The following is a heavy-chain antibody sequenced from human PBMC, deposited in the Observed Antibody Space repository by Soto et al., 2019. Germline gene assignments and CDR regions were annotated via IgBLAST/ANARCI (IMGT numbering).Heavy chain of an antibody. V-gene: IGHV3-30*18. D-gene: IGHD2-2*01. CDR2: VSYDGSFK. J-gene: IGHJ6*02. Sequence: QVQLVESGGGVVQPGGSLRLSCVASGFTFSKFGIHWVRQAPGKGLEWVAVVSYDGSFKYYADSVKGRLTISRDNSQNTLYLQMNSLRPEVTALYYCAKDSDQLLFDEYFYGMDVWGQGTTVTVSS. CDR1: GFTFSKFG. CDR3: AKDSDQLLFDEYFYGMDV.